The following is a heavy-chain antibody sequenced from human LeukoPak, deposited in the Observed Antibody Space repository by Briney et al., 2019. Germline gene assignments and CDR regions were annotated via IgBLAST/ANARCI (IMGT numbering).Heavy chain of an antibody. D-gene: IGHD1-14*01. V-gene: IGHV4-30-4*08. CDR3: ARDLFRITSL. J-gene: IGHJ4*02. CDR2: IYYNGDT. Sequence: SETPSLTCTVSGVSISSGDYYWSWIRQTPGKGLEWIGYIYYNGDTYYNPSPKSRVTISRDTSENQFSLKLSSVTAADTAVYYCARDLFRITSLWGQGTLVTVSS. CDR1: GVSISSGDYY.